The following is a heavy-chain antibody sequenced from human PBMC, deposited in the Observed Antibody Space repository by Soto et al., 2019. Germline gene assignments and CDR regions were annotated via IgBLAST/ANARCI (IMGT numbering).Heavy chain of an antibody. CDR2: TSSDGSST. CDR1: GFTFSNYW. J-gene: IGHJ6*02. D-gene: IGHD2-2*01. Sequence: EVQLVESGGGLVQPGGSLRLSCAASGFTFSNYWMHWVRQAPGKGLVWVSRTSSDGSSTTFADSVKGRFTISRDNAKNTLYLQMNSLRAEDTAVYYCARVWGVPGPLYYYYGMDVWGQGTTVTVSS. CDR3: ARVWGVPGPLYYYYGMDV. V-gene: IGHV3-74*01.